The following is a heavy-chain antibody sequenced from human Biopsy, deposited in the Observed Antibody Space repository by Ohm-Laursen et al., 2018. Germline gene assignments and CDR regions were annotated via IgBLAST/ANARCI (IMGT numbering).Heavy chain of an antibody. CDR1: GGPSSNYA. CDR2: IVPILGHL. CDR3: AADADDYYTEFDY. Sequence: SVKVSCKSSGGPSSNYAFSWVRQAPGQGLEWVGRIVPILGHLNYAQRFQGRVSITADKSTTYVYMELSRLTSGDTAVYYCAADADDYYTEFDYWGPGTLVTVSS. D-gene: IGHD3-3*01. V-gene: IGHV1-69*04. J-gene: IGHJ4*02.